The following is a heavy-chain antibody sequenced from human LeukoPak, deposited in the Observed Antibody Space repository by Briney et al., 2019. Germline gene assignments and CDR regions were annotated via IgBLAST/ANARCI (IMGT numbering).Heavy chain of an antibody. D-gene: IGHD6-6*01. Sequence: PSETLSLTCSVSGVSISNYYWSWIRQPPGKGLEWVAFIYYDGSTNYNPSLKSRATISVDTSKKQYSLNLSSVTPADTAVYYCARGGASSKFFDAWGQGTLVTVSS. CDR1: GVSISNYY. CDR3: ARGGASSKFFDA. J-gene: IGHJ4*02. CDR2: IYYDGST. V-gene: IGHV4-59*01.